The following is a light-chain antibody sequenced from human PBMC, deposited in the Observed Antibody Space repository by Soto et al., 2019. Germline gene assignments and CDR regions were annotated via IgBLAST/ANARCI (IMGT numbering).Light chain of an antibody. CDR2: VNN. CDR3: QSYDTGLTGHVL. CDR1: SSNIGTGYD. J-gene: IGLJ2*01. V-gene: IGLV1-40*01. Sequence: QPVLTQPPSVSGAPGQRVTISRTGSSSNIGTGYDVHWYQQLPGTAPKLLIYVNNNRPSGVPDRFSGSKSGTSASLAITGLQAEDEAAYYCQSYDTGLTGHVLFGGGTQLTVL.